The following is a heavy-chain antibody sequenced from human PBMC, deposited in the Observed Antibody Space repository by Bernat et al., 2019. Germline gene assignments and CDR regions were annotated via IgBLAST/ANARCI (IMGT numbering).Heavy chain of an antibody. V-gene: IGHV1-69*06. CDR2: IIPIFGTV. J-gene: IGHJ4*02. Sequence: QVQLVQSGAEVKKPGSSVKVSCKASGGTFSSYAIRWVRQAPGQGLEWMGGIIPIFGTVNYAQKFQGRVTITADKSTSTACMELSSLRSEDTAVYYCARGGRRPTEIVRGLYWGQGTLVTVSS. CDR1: GGTFSSYA. CDR3: ARGGRRPTEIVRGLY. D-gene: IGHD2-8*01.